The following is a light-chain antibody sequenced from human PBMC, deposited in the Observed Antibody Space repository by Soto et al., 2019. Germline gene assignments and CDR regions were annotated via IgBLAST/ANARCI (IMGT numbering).Light chain of an antibody. CDR3: QQYNNWPLT. CDR1: QSVSSN. J-gene: IGKJ5*01. CDR2: GAS. V-gene: IGKV3-15*01. Sequence: EIVMTQSPATLSVSPGERATLSCRASQSVSSNLAWYQQKPGQAPMLLIYGASTRATGIPARFSGSGSGTEFTLTISSLQSEDFAVYYCQQYNNWPLTFGQGTRLEIK.